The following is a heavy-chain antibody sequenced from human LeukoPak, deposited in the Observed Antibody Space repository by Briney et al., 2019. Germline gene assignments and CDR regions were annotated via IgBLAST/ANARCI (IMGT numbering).Heavy chain of an antibody. J-gene: IGHJ4*02. CDR3: ARGRYYFGTSGLFFYY. CDR2: ILHDGNT. D-gene: IGHD3-22*01. V-gene: IGHV4-34*01. Sequence: SETLSLTCAVSGGSLSGVYWSWIRQSPGTGRGGSGEILHDGNTHYNPSLKHRVTMSVDSSKNQFSLKMNSVTAADPAVYYCARGRYYFGTSGLFFYYWGQGTLVTVSS. CDR1: GGSLSGVY.